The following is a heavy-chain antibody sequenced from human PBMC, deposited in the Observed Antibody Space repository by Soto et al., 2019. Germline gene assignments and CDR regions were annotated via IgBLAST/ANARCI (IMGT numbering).Heavy chain of an antibody. J-gene: IGHJ4*02. Sequence: ASVKVSCKASGYTFTGDYIHWVRQAPGQGLEWMGWINPITGGTNYAPKFQGRVTMTRDTSITTAYMELSRLRSDDTAVYYCARNYYDSSDRDYLDYWGQGTPVTVSS. D-gene: IGHD3-22*01. CDR1: GYTFTGDY. CDR3: ARNYYDSSDRDYLDY. CDR2: INPITGGT. V-gene: IGHV1-2*02.